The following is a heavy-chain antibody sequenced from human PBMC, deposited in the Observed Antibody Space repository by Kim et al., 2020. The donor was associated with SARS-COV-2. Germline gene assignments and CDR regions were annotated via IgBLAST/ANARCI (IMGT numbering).Heavy chain of an antibody. D-gene: IGHD3-22*01. CDR2: ISGSGGST. V-gene: IGHV3-23*01. CDR3: AKDCEYYYDSSGYYPRYFDD. J-gene: IGHJ4*01. CDR1: GFTFSSYA. Sequence: GGSLRLSCAASGFTFSSYAMSWVRQAPGKGLEWVSAISGSGGSTYYADSVKGRFTISRDNSKNTLYLQMNSLRAEDTAVYYCAKDCEYYYDSSGYYPRYFDDWGQGTLVTVSS.